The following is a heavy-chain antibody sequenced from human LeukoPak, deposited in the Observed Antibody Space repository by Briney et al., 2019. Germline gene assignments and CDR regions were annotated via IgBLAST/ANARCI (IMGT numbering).Heavy chain of an antibody. CDR1: GGTFSSYT. CDR2: IIPILGIA. CDR3: AREGGQQLVSHFDY. J-gene: IGHJ4*02. V-gene: IGHV1-69*04. Sequence: SVKVSCKASGGTFSSYTISWVRQAPGQGLEWMGRIIPILGIANYAQKFQGRVTITADKSTSTAYMELSSLRSEDTAVYYCAREGGQQLVSHFDYWGQGTLVTVSS. D-gene: IGHD6-13*01.